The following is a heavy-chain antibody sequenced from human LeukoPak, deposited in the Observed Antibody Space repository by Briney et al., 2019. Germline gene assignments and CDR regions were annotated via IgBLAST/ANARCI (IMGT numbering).Heavy chain of an antibody. Sequence: SETLSLTCTVSGGSISSSSYYWGWIRQPPGKGLEWIGSIYYSGSTYYNPSLKSRVTISADTSKNQFSLKLSSVTAADTAVYYCARSDSSGYPHYYYMDVWGKGTTVTISS. V-gene: IGHV4-39*07. CDR3: ARSDSSGYPHYYYMDV. D-gene: IGHD3-22*01. CDR1: GGSISSSSYY. CDR2: IYYSGST. J-gene: IGHJ6*03.